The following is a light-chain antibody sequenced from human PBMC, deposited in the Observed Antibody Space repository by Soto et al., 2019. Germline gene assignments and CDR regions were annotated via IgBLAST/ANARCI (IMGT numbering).Light chain of an antibody. CDR1: QSIGIW. Sequence: IQMTQSPSTVSASVGDRVAITCRASQSIGIWLAWYQQEPGKAPRFLIYTASTLLGGVPSRFSGSGSGTEFTLTISSLQPDDFATYYCQQYRDYSWTFGQGTKVEIK. J-gene: IGKJ1*01. V-gene: IGKV1-5*03. CDR2: TAS. CDR3: QQYRDYSWT.